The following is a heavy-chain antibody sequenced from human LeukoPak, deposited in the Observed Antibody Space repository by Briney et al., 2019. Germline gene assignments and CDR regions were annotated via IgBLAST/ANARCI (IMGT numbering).Heavy chain of an antibody. Sequence: GGSLRLSCAASGFTFSTYTMNWVRQAPGKGLEWVSSITTSSSYIYYADSVKGRFTISRDNAKNSLYLQMNSLRAEDTAVYYCARHVVALGFDYWGQGTLVTVSS. CDR1: GFTFSTYT. V-gene: IGHV3-21*01. CDR3: ARHVVALGFDY. D-gene: IGHD3-22*01. CDR2: ITTSSSYI. J-gene: IGHJ4*02.